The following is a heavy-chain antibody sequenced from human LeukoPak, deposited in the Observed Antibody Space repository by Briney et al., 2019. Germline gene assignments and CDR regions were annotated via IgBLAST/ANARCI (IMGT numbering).Heavy chain of an antibody. D-gene: IGHD3-10*01. J-gene: IGHJ4*02. CDR2: ISGSGGST. CDR1: GFTFSSYA. V-gene: IGHV3-23*01. CDR3: AKAQWAYGSGIDY. Sequence: GGSLRLSCAASGFTFSSYAMSWVRQAPGKGLEWVSAISGSGGSTYYADSVKGRFTISGDNSKNTLYLQMNSLRAEDMALYYCAKAQWAYGSGIDYWGQGTLVTVSS.